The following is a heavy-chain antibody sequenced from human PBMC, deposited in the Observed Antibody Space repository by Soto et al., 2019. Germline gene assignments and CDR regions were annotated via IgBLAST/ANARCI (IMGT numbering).Heavy chain of an antibody. CDR3: AKHSGAYPRLVF. CDR2: IDPSDSYT. D-gene: IGHD1-26*01. J-gene: IGHJ4*01. Sequence: PVESLKISCQGSGYRFTEYWISWVHQTPGKGLEWMARIDPSDSYTNYSPSFLGHVTISVDTSISTAYLQWRSLEASDTAMYYCAKHSGAYPRLVFWSQGTLVTAPQ. CDR1: GYRFTEYW. V-gene: IGHV5-10-1*01.